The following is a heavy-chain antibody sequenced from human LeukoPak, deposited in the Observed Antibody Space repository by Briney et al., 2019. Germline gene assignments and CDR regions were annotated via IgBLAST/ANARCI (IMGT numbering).Heavy chain of an antibody. V-gene: IGHV3-7*01. Sequence: GGSLRLSYAASGFSFSRYWMTWVRQAPGKGLEWVANTREDGGERYYVDSVKGRFTISRDNAKNSLYLQMNSLRAEDTAVYYCARVARLGDAFDIWGQGTMVTVSS. J-gene: IGHJ3*02. CDR1: GFSFSRYW. CDR3: ARVARLGDAFDI. CDR2: TREDGGER. D-gene: IGHD2-21*01.